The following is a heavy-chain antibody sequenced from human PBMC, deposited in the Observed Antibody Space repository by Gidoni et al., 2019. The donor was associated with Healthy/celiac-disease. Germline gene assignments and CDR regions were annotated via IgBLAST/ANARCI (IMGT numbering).Heavy chain of an antibody. CDR1: VYTFTSYG. D-gene: IGHD3-22*01. Sequence: QVQLVQSGAEVKKPGASVKVSCKASVYTFTSYGISWVRQAPGQGLEWMGWISAYNGNTNYAQKLQGRVTMTTDTSTSTAYMELRSLRSDDTAVYYCAREYYYDSSGYYPPRGFDPWGQGTLVTVSS. J-gene: IGHJ5*02. V-gene: IGHV1-18*01. CDR3: AREYYYDSSGYYPPRGFDP. CDR2: ISAYNGNT.